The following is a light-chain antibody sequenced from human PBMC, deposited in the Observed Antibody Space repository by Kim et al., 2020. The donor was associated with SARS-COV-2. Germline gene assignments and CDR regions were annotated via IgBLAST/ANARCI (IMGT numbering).Light chain of an antibody. CDR2: DNN. J-gene: IGLJ3*02. CDR3: GTWDNSLSAGL. Sequence: GQKVTISCSGSSSNIGNNYVSWFQQLPGTAPKLLIYDNNNRPSGIPDRFSGSKSGTSATLGISGLQTGDEADYYCGTWDNSLSAGLFGGGTQLTVL. CDR1: SSNIGNNY. V-gene: IGLV1-51*01.